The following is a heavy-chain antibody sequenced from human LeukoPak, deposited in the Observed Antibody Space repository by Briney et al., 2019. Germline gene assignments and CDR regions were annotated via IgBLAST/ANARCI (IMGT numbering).Heavy chain of an antibody. CDR1: GFTFSSFD. CDR3: ARGPPRGKYYYMDV. D-gene: IGHD1-1*01. J-gene: IGHJ6*03. Sequence: GGSLRLSCAASGFTFSSFDMHWVRQPTGQGLEWVSTIGTASDTYYPGSVEGRFTLSRDNAKNSLYLQMNSLIAGDTAVYYCARGPPRGKYYYMDVWGKGTTVTVSS. V-gene: IGHV3-13*01. CDR2: IGTASDT.